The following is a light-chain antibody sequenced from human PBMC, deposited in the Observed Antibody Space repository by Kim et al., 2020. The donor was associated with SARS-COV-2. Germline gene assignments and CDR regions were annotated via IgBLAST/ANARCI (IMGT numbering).Light chain of an antibody. J-gene: IGKJ4*01. CDR3: QHYNSLPALS. Sequence: AVVDRVTITSRRSHDISNYLAWYQQKPVKVPKILIYAASTLQSGVPSRFSGSGSGTEFTLSITSLQPEDAATYYCQHYNSLPALSFGGGTKVDIK. V-gene: IGKV1-27*01. CDR1: HDISNY. CDR2: AAS.